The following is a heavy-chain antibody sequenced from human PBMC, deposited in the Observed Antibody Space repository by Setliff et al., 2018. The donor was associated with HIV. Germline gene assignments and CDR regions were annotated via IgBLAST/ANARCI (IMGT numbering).Heavy chain of an antibody. D-gene: IGHD6-6*01. CDR1: GGSISSHY. CDR3: ARDLVSIAARPTEFDY. CDR2: IYYSGST. V-gene: IGHV4-59*11. J-gene: IGHJ4*02. Sequence: SETLSLTCTASGGSISSHYWSWIRQPPGKGLEWIGSIYYSGSTNYNPSLKSRVTISVDTSKNQFSLKLSSVTAADTAVYYCARDLVSIAARPTEFDYWGQGTLVTVSS.